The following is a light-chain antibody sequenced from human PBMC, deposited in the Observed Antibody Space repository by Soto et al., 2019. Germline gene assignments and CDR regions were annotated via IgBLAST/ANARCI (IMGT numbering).Light chain of an antibody. V-gene: IGLV2-8*01. CDR1: SSDVGGYNY. CDR2: EVS. Sequence: QSALPQPASVSGSPGQSITMSCTGTSSDVGGYNYVSWYQQHPGKAPKLMIYEVSKRPSGVPDRFSGSKSGNTASLTVSGLQAEDEADYYCNSYAGSNNWVFGGGTKLTVL. J-gene: IGLJ3*02. CDR3: NSYAGSNNWV.